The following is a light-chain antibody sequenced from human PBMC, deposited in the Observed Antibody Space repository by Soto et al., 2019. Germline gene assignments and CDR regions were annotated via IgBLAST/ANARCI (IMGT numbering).Light chain of an antibody. Sequence: QSALTQPASVSGSPGQSITIACTGTSSDIGGYNFVSWYQAHPGKAPKLLIYDVGNRPSGVSNRFSGSKSGNTASLTISGLQAEDEAHYYCNSYRTVSTYVFGTGTKVTVL. V-gene: IGLV2-14*01. J-gene: IGLJ1*01. CDR3: NSYRTVSTYV. CDR1: SSDIGGYNF. CDR2: DVG.